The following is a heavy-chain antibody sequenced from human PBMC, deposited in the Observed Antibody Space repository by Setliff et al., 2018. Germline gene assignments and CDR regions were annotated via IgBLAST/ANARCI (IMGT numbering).Heavy chain of an antibody. CDR2: IYQSGST. CDR1: GYSISSGYY. Sequence: SETLSLTCAFSGYSISSGYYWGWIRQPPGKGLEWIGSIYQSGSTYYNPSLKSRVTISVDTSKTQFSLKLSSVTAAATAVYYCARRNGWKLDPWGQGTLVTVSS. CDR3: ARRNGWKLDP. V-gene: IGHV4-38-2*01. D-gene: IGHD6-25*01. J-gene: IGHJ5*02.